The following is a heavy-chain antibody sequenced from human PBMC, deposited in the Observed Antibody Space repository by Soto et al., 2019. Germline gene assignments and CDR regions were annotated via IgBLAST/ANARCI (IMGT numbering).Heavy chain of an antibody. D-gene: IGHD1-1*01. CDR3: ASGVLY. CDR2: IFYSGTT. V-gene: IGHV4-31*03. J-gene: IGHJ4*02. CDR1: GGSISSGGYF. Sequence: SETLSLTCTVSGGSISSGGYFWSWIRQPPGKGLEWIGNIFYSGTTYYNPSLKSRVTISVDTSKNQFSLKLSSVTAADTAVYFYASGVLYWGQGTLVTVSS.